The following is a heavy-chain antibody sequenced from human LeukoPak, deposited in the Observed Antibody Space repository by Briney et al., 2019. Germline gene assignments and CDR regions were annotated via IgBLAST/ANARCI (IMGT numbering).Heavy chain of an antibody. V-gene: IGHV3-73*01. J-gene: IGHJ3*02. Sequence: PGGPLRLSCAASGFTFSGSAMHWVRQASGKGLEWVGRIRSKGNNYATEYAASVKGRLTISRDDSKNTAYLQMNSLKTEDTAVYYCTRVIGGYDWNDAFDIWGQGTVVTVSS. CDR3: TRVIGGYDWNDAFDI. CDR1: GFTFSGSA. D-gene: IGHD5-12*01. CDR2: IRSKGNNYAT.